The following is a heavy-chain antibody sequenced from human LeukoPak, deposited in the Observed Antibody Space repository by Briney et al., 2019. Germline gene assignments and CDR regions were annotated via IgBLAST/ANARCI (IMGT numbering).Heavy chain of an antibody. CDR1: GFPFSSYA. J-gene: IGHJ4*02. CDR3: ARDRSGWSLDY. CDR2: ISYDGSNK. D-gene: IGHD6-19*01. Sequence: GGSLRLSCAASGFPFSSYAMHWVRQAPGKGLEWVAVISYDGSNKYYVDSVKGRFTISRDNSKNTLYLQMNSLRAEDTAVYYCARDRSGWSLDYWGQGTLVTVSS. V-gene: IGHV3-30-3*01.